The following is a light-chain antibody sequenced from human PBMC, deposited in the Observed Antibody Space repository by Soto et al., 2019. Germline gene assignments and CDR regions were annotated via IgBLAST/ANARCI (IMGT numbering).Light chain of an antibody. CDR1: SSDVGGYNY. CDR3: SSYTNSSTYV. V-gene: IGLV2-14*01. CDR2: EVS. Sequence: QSVLTQPASVSGSPGQSITIPCTGTSSDVGGYNYVSWYQQHPGKVPKLLIYEVSNRPSGITNHFSGSKSGNTASLTISGLQAEDEADYYCSSYTNSSTYVFGTGTKLTVL. J-gene: IGLJ1*01.